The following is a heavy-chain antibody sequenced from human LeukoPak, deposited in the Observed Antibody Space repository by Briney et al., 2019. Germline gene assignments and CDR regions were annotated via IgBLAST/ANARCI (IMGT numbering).Heavy chain of an antibody. V-gene: IGHV3-11*04. Sequence: PGGSLRFSCAASGFTFSDYYMSWIRQAPGKGLEWVSYISSSGSTIYYADSLKGRFTISRDNAKNSLFLQMNSLRAEDTAVYYCARDSVHATWLVDWGQGTLVTVSS. CDR2: ISSSGSTI. CDR1: GFTFSDYY. J-gene: IGHJ4*02. CDR3: ARDSVHATWLVD. D-gene: IGHD6-19*01.